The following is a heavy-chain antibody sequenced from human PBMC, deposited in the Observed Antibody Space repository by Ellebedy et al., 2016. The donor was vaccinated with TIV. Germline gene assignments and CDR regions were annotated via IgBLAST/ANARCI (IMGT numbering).Heavy chain of an antibody. CDR3: ARGGNWDLDY. J-gene: IGHJ4*02. CDR2: TKQDGSEK. Sequence: GESLKISCAASEFTFSTYWMGGVRQAAGKGLEWVANTKQDGSEKYYVDSVMGRFTISRENAKNSLYLQMNSLRAEDTAVYYCARGGNWDLDYWGQGILVTVSS. V-gene: IGHV3-7*01. CDR1: EFTFSTYW. D-gene: IGHD7-27*01.